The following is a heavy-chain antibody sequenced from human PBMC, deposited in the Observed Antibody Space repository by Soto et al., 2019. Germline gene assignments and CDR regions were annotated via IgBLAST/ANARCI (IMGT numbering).Heavy chain of an antibody. J-gene: IGHJ5*02. CDR3: ARDNVGYYYDSSSSNWFDP. CDR1: GGTFSSYA. Sequence: QVHLVQSGAEVKKPGSSVKVSCKASGGTFSSYAISWLRQAPGQGLEWMGGIIPIFGTANYAQKFQGRVTITADESTSTAYMELSSLRSEDTAVYYCARDNVGYYYDSSSSNWFDPWGQGTLVTVSS. V-gene: IGHV1-69*01. D-gene: IGHD3-22*01. CDR2: IIPIFGTA.